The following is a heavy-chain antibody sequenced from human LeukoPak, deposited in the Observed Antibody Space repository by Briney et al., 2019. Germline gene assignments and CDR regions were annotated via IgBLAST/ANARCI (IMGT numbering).Heavy chain of an antibody. V-gene: IGHV3-11*01. D-gene: IGHD4-17*01. CDR3: ARDSSDYGDYAGWFDP. Sequence: PGGSLRLSCAASGFTFSDYYMSWICQAPGKGLEWVSYISSSGSTIYYADSVKGRFTISRDNAKNSLYLQMNSLRAEDTAVYYCARDSSDYGDYAGWFDPWGQGTLVTVSS. CDR1: GFTFSDYY. CDR2: ISSSGSTI. J-gene: IGHJ5*02.